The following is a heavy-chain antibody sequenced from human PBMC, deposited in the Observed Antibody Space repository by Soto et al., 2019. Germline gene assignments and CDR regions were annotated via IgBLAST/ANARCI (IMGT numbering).Heavy chain of an antibody. CDR1: GYTFTGYY. Sequence: ASVKVSCKASGYTFTGYYMHWVRQAPGRGLEWMGWINPNSGGTNYAQKFQGRVTMTRDTSISTAYMELSRLRSDDTAVYYCARDGGGGYSYGTGWFDPWGQGTLVTVSS. CDR3: ARDGGGGYSYGTGWFDP. V-gene: IGHV1-2*02. CDR2: INPNSGGT. D-gene: IGHD5-18*01. J-gene: IGHJ5*02.